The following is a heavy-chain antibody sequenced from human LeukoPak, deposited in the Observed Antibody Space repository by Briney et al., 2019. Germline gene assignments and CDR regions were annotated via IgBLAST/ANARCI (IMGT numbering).Heavy chain of an antibody. J-gene: IGHJ4*02. CDR1: GDTLTVHN. CDR2: IHPSSGAR. Sequence: GASVKVSCRASGDTLTVHNIHWMRQAPGQGLEWMGWIHPSSGARQYAQKFQGRVTMTRGTSISTAYMELSSLRSDDTAIYYCAVSVQAASIPAFDYWGQGALVTVSS. V-gene: IGHV1-2*02. CDR3: AVSVQAASIPAFDY. D-gene: IGHD6-25*01.